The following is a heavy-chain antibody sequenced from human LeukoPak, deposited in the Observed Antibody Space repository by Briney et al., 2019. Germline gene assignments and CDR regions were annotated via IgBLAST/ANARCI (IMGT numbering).Heavy chain of an antibody. Sequence: GGSLRLSCAASGFTFSSYSMNWVRQAPGKGLEWVSSISSSSSYIYYADSVKGRFTISRDKAKTSLYLQMNSLRAEDTAVYYCARGEPTTVVNCDYWGQGTLVTVSS. D-gene: IGHD4-23*01. CDR3: ARGEPTTVVNCDY. CDR2: ISSSSSYI. V-gene: IGHV3-21*01. CDR1: GFTFSSYS. J-gene: IGHJ4*02.